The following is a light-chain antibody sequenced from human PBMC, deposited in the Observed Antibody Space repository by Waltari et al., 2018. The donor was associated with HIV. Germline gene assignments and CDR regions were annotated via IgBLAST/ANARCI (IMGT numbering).Light chain of an antibody. V-gene: IGLV2-14*01. CDR3: SSYTSSSVL. CDR1: SSDVGGYNY. Sequence: QSALTQPASVSGSPGQSITISCTGTSSDVGGYNYVSWYQQHPGKAPKLMIYEVSNRPAGVFNRFSGSKAGNTASLTISGLQAEDEADYYCSSYTSSSVLFGGGTKVTVL. CDR2: EVS. J-gene: IGLJ2*01.